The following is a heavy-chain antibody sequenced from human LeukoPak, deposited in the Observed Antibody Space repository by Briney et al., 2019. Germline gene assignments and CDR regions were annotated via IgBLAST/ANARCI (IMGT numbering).Heavy chain of an antibody. CDR3: ARTHKHTNWFDP. Sequence: PSETLSLTCTVSGYSISSGYYWGWIRQPPGKGLEWIGSIYHSGSTYYNPSLKSRVTISVDTSKNQFSLKLSSVTAADTAVYYCARTHKHTNWFDPWGQGTLVTVSS. J-gene: IGHJ5*02. V-gene: IGHV4-38-2*02. CDR2: IYHSGST. CDR1: GYSISSGYY. D-gene: IGHD2-2*01.